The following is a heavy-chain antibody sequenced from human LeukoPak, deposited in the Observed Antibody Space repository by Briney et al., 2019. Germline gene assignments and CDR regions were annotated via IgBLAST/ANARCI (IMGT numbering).Heavy chain of an antibody. V-gene: IGHV3-21*01. J-gene: IGHJ4*02. CDR1: GFTFSSYS. Sequence: GGSLRLSCAASGFTFSSYSMIWVRQAPGKGLEWVSSISTSSSYRFYADSVKGRFTVSRDNAKNSLYLQMNSLRAEDTAVFYCARGTYPYSSDNWGQGALVTVSS. D-gene: IGHD3-10*01. CDR3: ARGTYPYSSDN. CDR2: ISTSSSYR.